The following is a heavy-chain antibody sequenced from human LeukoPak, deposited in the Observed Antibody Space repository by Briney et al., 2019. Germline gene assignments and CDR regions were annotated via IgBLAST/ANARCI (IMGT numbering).Heavy chain of an antibody. CDR1: GGSISSCY. V-gene: IGHV4-59*08. CDR3: ASGTFVDLHGMDV. D-gene: IGHD3-16*01. J-gene: IGHJ6*02. Sequence: SETLSLTCTVSGGSISSCYWSWIRQPPGKGLEWIGYIYYSGSTNYNPSLKSRVTISVDTSKNQFSLKLSSVTAADTAVYYCASGTFVDLHGMDVWGQGTTVTVSS. CDR2: IYYSGST.